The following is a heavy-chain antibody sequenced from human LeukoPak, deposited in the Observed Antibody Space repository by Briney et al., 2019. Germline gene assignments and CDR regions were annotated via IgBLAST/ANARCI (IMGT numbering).Heavy chain of an antibody. Sequence: GRSLRLSCVLSAFSLTNYAMHWVRQAHGKGMQWFAIISSDGGKEFYADSVTGRITISTDTSKNPLYLQMNSTKSEDTAIYYCARDRSSEWASGTHRGGGMDVWGQGTTSTVSS. D-gene: IGHD1-14*01. J-gene: IGHJ6*02. CDR1: AFSLTNYA. CDR3: ARDRSSEWASGTHRGGGMDV. CDR2: ISSDGGKE. V-gene: IGHV3-30-3*01.